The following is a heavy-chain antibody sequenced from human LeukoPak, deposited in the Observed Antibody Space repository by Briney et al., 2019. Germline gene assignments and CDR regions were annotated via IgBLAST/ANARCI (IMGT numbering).Heavy chain of an antibody. D-gene: IGHD3-10*02. J-gene: IGHJ6*04. CDR3: DALGITMIGGV. CDR1: GFTFSSYE. Sequence: PGGSLRLSCAAAGFTFSSYEMNWVRQAPGEGLEWVSYISSSGSTIYYADSVKGRFTISRDKAKNSLYLQMTSLRAEDTAVYYCDALGITMIGGVWGKGTTVTISS. V-gene: IGHV3-48*03. CDR2: ISSSGSTI.